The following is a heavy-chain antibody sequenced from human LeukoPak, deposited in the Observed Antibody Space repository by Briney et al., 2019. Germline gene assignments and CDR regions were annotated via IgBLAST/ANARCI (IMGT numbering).Heavy chain of an antibody. CDR1: GYTFTSYG. D-gene: IGHD1-26*01. CDR3: ARWTPVVGAIEFDY. Sequence: GASVKVSCKASGYTFTSYGISWVRQAPGQGLEWMGWISAYNGNTNYAQKLQGRVTMTTDTSTSTAYIELRSLRSDDTAVYYCARWTPVVGAIEFDYWGQGTLVTVSS. J-gene: IGHJ4*02. CDR2: ISAYNGNT. V-gene: IGHV1-18*01.